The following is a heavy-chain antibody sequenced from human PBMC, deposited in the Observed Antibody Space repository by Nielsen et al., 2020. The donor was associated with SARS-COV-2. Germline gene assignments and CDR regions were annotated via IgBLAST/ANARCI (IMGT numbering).Heavy chain of an antibody. J-gene: IGHJ1*01. CDR1: GFTFSSYW. D-gene: IGHD3-3*01. Sequence: GESLKISCAASGFTFSSYWMSWARQAPGKGLEWVANIKQDGSEKYYVDSVKGRFTISRDNTKNSLYLQMNSLRAEDTAVYYCASGGFQHWGQGTLVTVSS. CDR2: IKQDGSEK. CDR3: ASGGFQH. V-gene: IGHV3-7*03.